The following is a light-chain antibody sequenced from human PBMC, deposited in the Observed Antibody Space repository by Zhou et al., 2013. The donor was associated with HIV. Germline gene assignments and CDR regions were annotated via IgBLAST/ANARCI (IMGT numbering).Light chain of an antibody. CDR3: QHRTDWPPGAS. CDR2: AAS. Sequence: VVMTQSPAFLSVSPGERVTLSCRASQSVDSSYLAWYQQKPGQAPRLLIYAASSRATGIPDRFSGSASGTEFTLTISSLQPEDLAVYFCQHRTDWPPGASFGQGTKVEIK. V-gene: IGKV3D-20*02. CDR1: QSVDSSY. J-gene: IGKJ2*03.